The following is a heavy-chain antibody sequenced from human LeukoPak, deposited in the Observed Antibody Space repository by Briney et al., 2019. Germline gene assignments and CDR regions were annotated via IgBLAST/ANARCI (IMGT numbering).Heavy chain of an antibody. V-gene: IGHV3-30*18. D-gene: IGHD2-2*01. CDR1: GFTFSSYG. Sequence: GGSLRLSCAASGFTFSSYGMHWVRQAPGKGLEWVAVISYDGSNKYYADSVKGQFTISRDNSKNTLYLQMNSLRAEDTAVYYCAKDVYQARGLVDYWGQGTLVTVSS. CDR3: AKDVYQARGLVDY. J-gene: IGHJ4*02. CDR2: ISYDGSNK.